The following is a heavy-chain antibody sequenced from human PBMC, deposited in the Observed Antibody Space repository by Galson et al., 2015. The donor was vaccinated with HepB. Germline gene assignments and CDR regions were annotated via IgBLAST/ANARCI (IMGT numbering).Heavy chain of an antibody. J-gene: IGHJ4*02. CDR2: ISSSSSTI. D-gene: IGHD1-26*01. CDR1: GFTFSSYS. CDR3: ARDFYEWELPSH. V-gene: IGHV3-48*02. Sequence: SLRLSCAASGFTFSSYSMNWVRQAPGKGLEWASYISSSSSTIYYADSVKGRFTISRDNAKNSLYLQMNSLRDEDTAVYYCARDFYEWELPSHWGQGTLVTVSS.